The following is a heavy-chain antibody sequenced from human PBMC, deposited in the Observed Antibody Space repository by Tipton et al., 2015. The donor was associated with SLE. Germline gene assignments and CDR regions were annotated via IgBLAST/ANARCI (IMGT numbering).Heavy chain of an antibody. CDR3: ARDMGRDGSYYYYYGMDV. Sequence: SLRLSCAASGFTFDDYAMHWVRQAPGKGLEWVSGISWNSGSIGYADSVKGRFTISRDNSKNTLYLQMSSLRAEDTAVYYCARDMGRDGSYYYYYGMDVWGQGTTVTVSS. V-gene: IGHV3-9*01. J-gene: IGHJ6*02. CDR2: ISWNSGSI. D-gene: IGHD3-16*01. CDR1: GFTFDDYA.